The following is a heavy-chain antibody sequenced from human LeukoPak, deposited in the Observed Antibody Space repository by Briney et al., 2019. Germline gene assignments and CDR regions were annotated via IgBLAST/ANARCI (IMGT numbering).Heavy chain of an antibody. D-gene: IGHD2-2*01. CDR3: ARGQVPAARGYNWFDP. V-gene: IGHV4-34*01. J-gene: IGHJ5*02. CDR2: INARGDT. Sequence: SETLSLTCAMYGWSFNDYYWNWIRQPPGKGLEWIGEINARGDTNYNPSLKSRVTISVDTSKKQFSLRLTSMIAADTALYYCARGQVPAARGYNWFDPWGQGTLVTV. CDR1: GWSFNDYY.